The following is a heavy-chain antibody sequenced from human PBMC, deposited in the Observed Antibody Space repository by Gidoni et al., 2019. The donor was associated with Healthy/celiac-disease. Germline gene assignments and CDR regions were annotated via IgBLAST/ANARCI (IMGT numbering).Heavy chain of an antibody. CDR3: ARDNNWNEIPFDY. CDR2: IWYDGSNK. Sequence: QVQLVESGGGVVQPGRSLRLSCAASGFTFSSYGMHWVRQAPGKGLEWVAVIWYDGSNKYYADSVKGRFTISRDNSKNTLYLQMNSLRAEDTAVYYCARDNNWNEIPFDYWGQGTLVTVSS. J-gene: IGHJ4*02. D-gene: IGHD1-20*01. V-gene: IGHV3-33*01. CDR1: GFTFSSYG.